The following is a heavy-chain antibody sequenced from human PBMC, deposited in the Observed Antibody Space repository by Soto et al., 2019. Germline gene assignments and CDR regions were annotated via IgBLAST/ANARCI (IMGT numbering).Heavy chain of an antibody. CDR3: ARSQHYDYVWGSYRYGFDY. V-gene: IGHV4-34*01. CDR2: INHSGST. D-gene: IGHD3-16*02. CDR1: GGSFSGYY. Sequence: PSETLSLTCAVYGGSFSGYYWSWIRQPPGKGLEWIGEINHSGSTNYNPSLKSRVTISVDTSKNQFSLKLSSVTAADTAVYYCARSQHYDYVWGSYRYGFDYWGQGTLVTVSS. J-gene: IGHJ4*02.